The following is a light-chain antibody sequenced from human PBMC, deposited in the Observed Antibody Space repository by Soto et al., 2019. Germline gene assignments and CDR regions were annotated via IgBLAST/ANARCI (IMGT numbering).Light chain of an antibody. CDR1: SSDVGGYNY. CDR2: EVT. CDR3: ISYTSSGTMV. J-gene: IGLJ3*02. V-gene: IGLV2-14*01. Sequence: QSVLTQPASVSGSPGQSITISCTGTSSDVGGYNYVSWYQQYPGKAPKLKIYEVTNRPSGVSARCSGSKSGDTASLTISGLQADDEADYSCISYTSSGTMVFGGGTKLTVL.